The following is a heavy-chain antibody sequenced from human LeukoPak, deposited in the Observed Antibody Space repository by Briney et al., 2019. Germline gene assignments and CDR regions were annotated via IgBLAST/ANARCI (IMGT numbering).Heavy chain of an antibody. Sequence: GGSLRLSCAASGFTFSSFGMHWVRQAPGRGLEWVALILYDEKYYADSVKGRFTISRDNSKNTLYLQMDNLRAEDTAVYYCAKEGTFLAATFDYWGQGTLVTVSS. CDR3: AKEGTFLAATFDY. V-gene: IGHV3-30*02. CDR2: ILYDEK. D-gene: IGHD1-1*01. CDR1: GFTFSSFG. J-gene: IGHJ4*02.